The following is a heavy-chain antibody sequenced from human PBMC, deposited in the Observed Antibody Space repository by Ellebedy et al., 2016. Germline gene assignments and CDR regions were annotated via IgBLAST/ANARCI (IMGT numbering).Heavy chain of an antibody. J-gene: IGHJ5*02. CDR2: IYYSGST. Sequence: SQTLSLTCXVYGGSFSGYYWSWIRQPPGKGLEWIGYIYYSGSTNYNPSLKSRVTISVDTSKNQFSLKLSSVTAADTAVYYCARADPLNWFDPWGQGTLVTVSS. CDR1: GGSFSGYY. CDR3: ARADPLNWFDP. V-gene: IGHV4-59*01.